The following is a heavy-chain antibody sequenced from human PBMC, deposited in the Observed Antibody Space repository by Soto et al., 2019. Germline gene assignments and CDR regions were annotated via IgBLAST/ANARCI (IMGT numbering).Heavy chain of an antibody. Sequence: SQNLSLTCAVSGGTIISGGYSWSWIRQPPGKGLEWIGYIYHSGSTYYNPSLKSRVTISVDRSKNQFSLKLSSVTAADTAVYYCARVPDRWGQGTLVTVS. J-gene: IGHJ5*02. V-gene: IGHV4-30-2*01. CDR2: IYHSGST. D-gene: IGHD2-2*01. CDR3: ARVPDR. CDR1: GGTIISGGYS.